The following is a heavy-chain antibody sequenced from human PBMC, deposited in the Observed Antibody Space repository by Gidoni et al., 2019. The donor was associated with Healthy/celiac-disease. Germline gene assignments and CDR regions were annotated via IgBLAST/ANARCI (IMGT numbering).Heavy chain of an antibody. J-gene: IGHJ6*02. CDR2: SSAYNGNT. V-gene: IGHV1-18*01. CDR1: GYTFASYG. D-gene: IGHD2-2*02. CDR3: ARDCSSTSCYIGYYYGMDV. Sequence: QVQLVQSGAEVKKPGASVKVSCKASGYTFASYGISWVRQAPGQGLEWLGWSSAYNGNTNYAQKLQGRVTMTTDTSTSTAYMELRSLRSDDTAVYYCARDCSSTSCYIGYYYGMDVWGQGTTVTVSS.